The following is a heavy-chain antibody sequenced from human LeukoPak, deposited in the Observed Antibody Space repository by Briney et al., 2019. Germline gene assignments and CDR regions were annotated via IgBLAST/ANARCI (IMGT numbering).Heavy chain of an antibody. CDR2: IYPGDSDT. Sequence: GESLKISCNGSGYSFTSYWIGWVRQMPGKGLEWMGIIYPGDSDTRYSPSFQVQVTISADRSISTAYLQWSSLKASDTATYYCARGGNIAARPNNWFDPWGQGTLVTVSS. J-gene: IGHJ5*02. V-gene: IGHV5-51*01. CDR3: ARGGNIAARPNNWFDP. D-gene: IGHD6-25*01. CDR1: GYSFTSYW.